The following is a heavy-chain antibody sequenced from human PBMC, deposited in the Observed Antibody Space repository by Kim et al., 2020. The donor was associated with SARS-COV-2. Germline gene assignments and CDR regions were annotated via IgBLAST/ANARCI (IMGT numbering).Heavy chain of an antibody. V-gene: IGHV6-1*01. CDR2: TYYRSKWYN. D-gene: IGHD6-19*01. J-gene: IGHJ6*02. Sequence: SQTLSLTCAISGDSVSSNSAAWNWIRQSPSRGLEWLGRTYYRSKWYNDYAVSVKSRITINPDTSKNQFSLQLNSVTPEDTAVYYCARGSGWYLNPSPNYYYYFGMDVWGQGTTVTVSS. CDR1: GDSVSSNSAA. CDR3: ARGSGWYLNPSPNYYYYFGMDV.